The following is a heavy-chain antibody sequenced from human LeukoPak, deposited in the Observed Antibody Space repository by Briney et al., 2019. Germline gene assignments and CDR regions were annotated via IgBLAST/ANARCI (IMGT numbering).Heavy chain of an antibody. V-gene: IGHV3-21*01. Sequence: KTGGSLRLSCAASGFTFSSYSMNWVRQAPGEGLEWVSSISSSSSYIYYADSVKGRFTISRDNAKNSLYLQMNSLRAEDTAVYYCARGFFDYVWGSYRSISFDYWGQGTLVTVSS. CDR1: GFTFSSYS. CDR3: ARGFFDYVWGSYRSISFDY. D-gene: IGHD3-16*02. J-gene: IGHJ4*02. CDR2: ISSSSSYI.